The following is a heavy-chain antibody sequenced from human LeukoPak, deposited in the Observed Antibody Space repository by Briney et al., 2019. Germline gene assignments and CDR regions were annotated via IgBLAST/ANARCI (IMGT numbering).Heavy chain of an antibody. D-gene: IGHD6-13*01. CDR1: GFTVSSNY. CDR2: IYSGGST. J-gene: IGHJ3*02. Sequence: GGSLRLSCAASGFTVSSNYMTWVRQAPGKGLEWVSVIYSGGSTYYADSVKGRFTISRDNSKNTLYLQMNSLRAEDTAVYYCARGIAAAHDAFDIWGQGTMVTVSS. V-gene: IGHV3-53*01. CDR3: ARGIAAAHDAFDI.